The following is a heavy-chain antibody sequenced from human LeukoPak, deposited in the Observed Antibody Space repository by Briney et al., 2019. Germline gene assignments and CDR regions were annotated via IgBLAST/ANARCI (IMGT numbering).Heavy chain of an antibody. J-gene: IGHJ4*02. CDR2: ISSSGSTI. CDR3: ARVIAAAGSHFDY. D-gene: IGHD6-13*01. Sequence: KTGGSLRLSCAASGFTFSDYYMSWIRQAPGKGLEGVSYISSSGSTIYYADSVKGRFTISRDNAKNSLYLQMNSLRAEDTAVYYCARVIAAAGSHFDYWGQGTLVTVSS. CDR1: GFTFSDYY. V-gene: IGHV3-11*01.